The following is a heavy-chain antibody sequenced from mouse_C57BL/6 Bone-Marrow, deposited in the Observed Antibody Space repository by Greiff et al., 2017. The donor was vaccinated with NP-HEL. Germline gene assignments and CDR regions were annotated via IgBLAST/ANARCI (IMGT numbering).Heavy chain of an antibody. CDR3: AREGVAPDWYFDV. V-gene: IGHV1-81*01. CDR1: GYTFTSYG. D-gene: IGHD1-1*01. CDR2: IYPRSGNT. Sequence: QVQLQQSGAELARPGASVKLSCKASGYTFTSYGISWVKQRTGQGLEWIGEIYPRSGNTYYNEKFKGKATLTADKSSSTAYMELRSLTSEDSAVYFCAREGVAPDWYFDVWGTGTTVTVSS. J-gene: IGHJ1*03.